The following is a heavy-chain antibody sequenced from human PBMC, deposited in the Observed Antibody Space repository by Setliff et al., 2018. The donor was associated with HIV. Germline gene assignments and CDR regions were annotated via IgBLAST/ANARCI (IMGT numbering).Heavy chain of an antibody. D-gene: IGHD3-22*01. V-gene: IGHV4-4*07. CDR1: GGSISSYY. CDR2: IYTSGST. Sequence: PSETLSLTCTVSGGSISSYYWTWIRQPAGKGLEWIGRIYTSGSTNYNPSLKSRVTMSVDTSKNQFSLKLSSVTAADTAVYYCARDNGDSSGLTYFYMDVWGKGTTVTVSS. J-gene: IGHJ6*03. CDR3: ARDNGDSSGLTYFYMDV.